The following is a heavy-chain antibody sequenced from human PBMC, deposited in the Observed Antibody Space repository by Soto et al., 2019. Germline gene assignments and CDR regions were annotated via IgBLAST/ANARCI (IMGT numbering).Heavy chain of an antibody. J-gene: IGHJ6*02. Sequence: GGSLRLSCAASGFTFSSYAMHWVRQAPGKGLEWVSVISYDGSNKYYADSVKGRFTISRDNSKNTLYLQMNSLRAEDTAVYYCARDRQYCSGGSCDSYYGMDVWGQGTTVTVSS. D-gene: IGHD2-15*01. CDR2: ISYDGSNK. V-gene: IGHV3-30*04. CDR3: ARDRQYCSGGSCDSYYGMDV. CDR1: GFTFSSYA.